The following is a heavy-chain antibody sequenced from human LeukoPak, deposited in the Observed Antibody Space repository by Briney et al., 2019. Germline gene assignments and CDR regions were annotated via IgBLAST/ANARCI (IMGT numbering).Heavy chain of an antibody. CDR1: GFTFSSYE. V-gene: IGHV3-21*01. CDR2: ISSSSSYI. Sequence: GGSLRLSCAASGFTFSSYEMNWVRQAPGKGLEWVSSISSSSSYIYYADSVKGRFTISRDNAKNSLYLQMNSLRAEDTAVYYCARDREYCSSTSCYGRKGSFDYWGQGTLVTVSS. J-gene: IGHJ4*02. D-gene: IGHD2-2*01. CDR3: ARDREYCSSTSCYGRKGSFDY.